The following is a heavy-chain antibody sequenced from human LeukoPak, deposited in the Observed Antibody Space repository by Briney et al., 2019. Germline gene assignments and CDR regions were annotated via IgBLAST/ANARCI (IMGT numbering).Heavy chain of an antibody. Sequence: ASGKVSRKASGYTSTSYGITWVGQAPGQGRGWMGWISAYNGEKNYAKKLQGRVTMTTDTSTTTAIMQLRSRICADPARYYVTRVVIVAGGAYYYDIDVCGKGTTVTASS. V-gene: IGHV1-18*01. CDR2: ISAYNGEK. D-gene: IGHD2/OR15-2a*01. CDR3: TRVVIVAGGAYYYDIDV. CDR1: GYTSTSYG. J-gene: IGHJ6*03.